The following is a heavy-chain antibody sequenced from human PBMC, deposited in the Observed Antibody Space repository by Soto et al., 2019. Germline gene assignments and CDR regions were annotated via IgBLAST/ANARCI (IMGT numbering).Heavy chain of an antibody. D-gene: IGHD2-21*02. Sequence: QVQLVESGGGVVQPGRSLRLSCAASGFTFSSYGFHWVRQAPGKGLEWVAVIWYDGSTKYYADSVKGRFTISRDNSKNALYLQMDNLRAEDTAVYYCARDGSGGDWRFFDYWGQGTLVRLL. CDR3: ARDGSGGDWRFFDY. J-gene: IGHJ4*02. V-gene: IGHV3-33*01. CDR1: GFTFSSYG. CDR2: IWYDGSTK.